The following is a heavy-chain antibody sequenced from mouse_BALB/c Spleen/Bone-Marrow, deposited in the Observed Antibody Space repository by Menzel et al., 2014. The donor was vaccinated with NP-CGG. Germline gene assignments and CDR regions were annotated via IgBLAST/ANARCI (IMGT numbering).Heavy chain of an antibody. Sequence: VQLQQSGLDLVKPGASVKISCKASGYSFTGYYMHWMKQSHGKSLEWIGRVYPNNGGTDYNQKFKGKAILTVDKSSSTAYMELRSLTSEDSAVCYCATWDYGYYWGQGTTLTVSS. V-gene: IGHV1-34*01. D-gene: IGHD1-2*01. CDR1: GYSFTGYY. CDR3: ATWDYGYY. CDR2: VYPNNGGT. J-gene: IGHJ2*01.